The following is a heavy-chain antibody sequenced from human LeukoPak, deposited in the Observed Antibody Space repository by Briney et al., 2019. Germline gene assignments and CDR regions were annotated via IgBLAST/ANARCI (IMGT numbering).Heavy chain of an antibody. D-gene: IGHD3-16*01. CDR3: ARHLTLSGPPGGY. CDR2: IYPGDSDT. V-gene: IGHV5-51*01. J-gene: IGHJ4*02. Sequence: GASLKTSFKGPGSPFTSYWIGWVRQRPGKGLEGMGIIYPGDSDTRYSPSFQGQGTISVDTSIHTTYLQWSSLRASDTAMYYCARHLTLSGPPGGYWGQGTLVTVSS. CDR1: GSPFTSYW.